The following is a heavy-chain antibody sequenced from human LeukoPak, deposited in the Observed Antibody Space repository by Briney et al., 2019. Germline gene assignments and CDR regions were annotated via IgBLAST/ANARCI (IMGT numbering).Heavy chain of an antibody. CDR2: ISGSGYNT. CDR3: ARDAYCTSASCRRDFDS. J-gene: IGHJ4*02. Sequence: GGSLRLSCAVSGFTFSSYAISWVRQARGTGLQWVSAISGSGYNTYYADSVKGRFTISRDNSKSTLYLQMDSLRAEDTAVYYCARDAYCTSASCRRDFDSWGQGTLVTVSS. V-gene: IGHV3-23*01. CDR1: GFTFSSYA. D-gene: IGHD2-2*01.